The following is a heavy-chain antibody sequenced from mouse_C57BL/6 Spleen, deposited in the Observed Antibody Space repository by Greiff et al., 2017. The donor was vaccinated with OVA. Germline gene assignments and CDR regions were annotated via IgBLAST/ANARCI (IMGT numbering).Heavy chain of an antibody. CDR1: GYTFTSYW. CDR3: ARLHDGY. Sequence: QVQLQQPGAELVMPGASVKLSCKASGYTFTSYWMHWVKQRPGQGLEWIGEIDPSASYTNYNQKFKGKSTLTVDKSSSTAYMQLSSLTSEDSAVYYCARLHDGYWGQGTLVTVSA. V-gene: IGHV1-69*01. J-gene: IGHJ3*02. CDR2: IDPSASYT.